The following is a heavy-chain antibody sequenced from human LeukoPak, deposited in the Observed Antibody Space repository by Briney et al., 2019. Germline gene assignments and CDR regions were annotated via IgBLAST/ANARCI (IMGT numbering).Heavy chain of an antibody. Sequence: PSETLSLTCTVSGGSISSYYWSWIRQPPGKGLEWIGYIYYSGSTNYNPSLKSRVTISVDTSKNQFSLKLSSVTAADTAVYYCARHGTGYSSGWYWDYWGQGTLVTVSS. D-gene: IGHD6-19*01. CDR2: IYYSGST. V-gene: IGHV4-59*08. J-gene: IGHJ4*02. CDR1: GGSISSYY. CDR3: ARHGTGYSSGWYWDY.